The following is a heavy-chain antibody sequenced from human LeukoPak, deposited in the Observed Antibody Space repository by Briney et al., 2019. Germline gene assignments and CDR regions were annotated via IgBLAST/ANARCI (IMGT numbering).Heavy chain of an antibody. V-gene: IGHV3-21*01. CDR3: ARHNSGIGWYYFDY. Sequence: PGGSLRLSCAASGCTFSTYSMNWARQTPGKGLEWVSSVSSTSTYIHYADSVKGRFTISRENTKNSLFLQMTSLRAVDTGVYNCARHNSGIGWYYFDYWGQGTLVTVSS. CDR1: GCTFSTYS. J-gene: IGHJ4*02. CDR2: VSSTSTYI. D-gene: IGHD6-19*01.